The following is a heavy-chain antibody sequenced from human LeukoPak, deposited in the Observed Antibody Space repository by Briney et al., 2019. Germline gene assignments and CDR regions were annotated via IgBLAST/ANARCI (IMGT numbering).Heavy chain of an antibody. CDR2: TYYRSKWYN. CDR3: TRRRGSGSYYFDY. CDR1: GDSVSSKSVT. J-gene: IGHJ4*02. Sequence: SQTPSLTCAISGDSVSSKSVTWNWIRQSPSRGLEWLGRTYYRSKWYNDYAVSVKSRITINADTSKNQFSLQLNSVTPEDTAVYYCTRRRGSGSYYFDYWGQGTLVTVSS. V-gene: IGHV6-1*01. D-gene: IGHD3-10*01.